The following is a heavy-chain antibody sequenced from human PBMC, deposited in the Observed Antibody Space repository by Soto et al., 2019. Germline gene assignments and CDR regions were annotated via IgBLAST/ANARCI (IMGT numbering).Heavy chain of an antibody. CDR2: VWFDGSNK. Sequence: QVQLVESGGGVVQPGRSLRLSCAASGFTFSAYGMHWVRQAPGKGLEWVAVVWFDGSNKYYIDSVKGRFTISRDNSKNTLYLQMNSLRVEDTAVYYCARLSQMGSTTEAFDIWGQGTMVTVSS. J-gene: IGHJ3*02. V-gene: IGHV3-33*01. CDR3: ARLSQMGSTTEAFDI. D-gene: IGHD1-1*01. CDR1: GFTFSAYG.